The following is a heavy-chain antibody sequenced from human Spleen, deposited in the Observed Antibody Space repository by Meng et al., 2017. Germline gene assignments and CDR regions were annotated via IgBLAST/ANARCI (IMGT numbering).Heavy chain of an antibody. Sequence: QELLPQSGPGMVKPSQTLSSTCAISGDSVSSNIGALNWIRQSPSRGLEWLGRTYYRSKWYNEYAVSVKSRITINPDTSKNQLSLQLSSVTPEDMAVYYCARGVTTFDYWGQGTLVTVSS. CDR2: TYYRSKWYN. CDR1: GDSVSSNIGA. D-gene: IGHD4-17*01. CDR3: ARGVTTFDY. V-gene: IGHV6-1*02. J-gene: IGHJ4*02.